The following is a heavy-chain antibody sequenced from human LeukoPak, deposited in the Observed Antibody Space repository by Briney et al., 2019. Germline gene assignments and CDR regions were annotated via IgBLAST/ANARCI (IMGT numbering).Heavy chain of an antibody. J-gene: IGHJ4*02. CDR3: AAYSGYGSYFDY. CDR2: ISGSGGST. D-gene: IGHD5-12*01. V-gene: IGHV3-23*01. CDR1: GFTFSSYA. Sequence: PGGSLRLSCAASGFTFSSYAMSWVRQAPGTGLEWVSAISGSGGSTYYADSVKGRFTISRDNSKNTLYLQMNSLRAEDTAVYYCAAYSGYGSYFDYWGQGTLVTVSS.